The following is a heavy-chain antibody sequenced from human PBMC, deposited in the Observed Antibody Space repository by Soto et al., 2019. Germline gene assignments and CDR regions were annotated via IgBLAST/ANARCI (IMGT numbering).Heavy chain of an antibody. CDR1: GGSISSGDYY. V-gene: IGHV4-30-4*01. J-gene: IGHJ4*02. CDR2: IYYSGST. D-gene: IGHD3-10*01. CDR3: AREDYKDANFEY. Sequence: SETLSLTCTFSGGSISSGDYYCSWIRQPPGKGLEWIGYIYYSGSTYYNPSLKSRVTISVDTSKNQFSLKLSSVTAADTAVYYCAREDYKDANFEYWGQGTLVSVSS.